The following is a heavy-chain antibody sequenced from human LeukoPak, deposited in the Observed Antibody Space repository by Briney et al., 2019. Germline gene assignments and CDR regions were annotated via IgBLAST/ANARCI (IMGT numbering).Heavy chain of an antibody. V-gene: IGHV5-51*01. Sequence: GESLKISCQSSGHTFSTYWVGWVRQKPGEGLEWMGIIYPGDSDMRYSPSFQGQVTISADKSISTAYLQWSSLKASDTAMYYCARFEYSSSGDYWGQGTLVTVSS. CDR3: ARFEYSSSGDY. CDR2: IYPGDSDM. D-gene: IGHD6-6*01. CDR1: GHTFSTYW. J-gene: IGHJ4*02.